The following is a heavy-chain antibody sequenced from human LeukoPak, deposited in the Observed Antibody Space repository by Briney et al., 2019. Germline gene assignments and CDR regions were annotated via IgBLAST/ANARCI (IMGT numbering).Heavy chain of an antibody. D-gene: IGHD3-22*01. Sequence: ASVKVSCKASGYTFTGYYMHWVRQAPGQGLEWMGWINPNSGGTNYAQKFQGRVTMTRDTSISTAYMELSRLRSDDTAVYYCARDTVVVPGGYHFNYWGQGTLVTVSS. V-gene: IGHV1-2*02. J-gene: IGHJ4*02. CDR1: GYTFTGYY. CDR2: INPNSGGT. CDR3: ARDTVVVPGGYHFNY.